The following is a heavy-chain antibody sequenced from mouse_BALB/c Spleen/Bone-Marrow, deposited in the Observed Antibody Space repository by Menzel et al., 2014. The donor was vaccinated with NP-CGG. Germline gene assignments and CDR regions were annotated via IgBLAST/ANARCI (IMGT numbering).Heavy chain of an antibody. D-gene: IGHD2-5*01. J-gene: IGHJ2*01. CDR3: ARTSNYVDFDY. Sequence: VQLVESGPGLVQPSQSLSITCTVSGFSLTSYGVHWVRQSPGKGLEWLGAIWSGGGSAYSAAFMSRLSITKDNSKSQVFFKMFSLQVDDTAIYYCARTSNYVDFDYWGQGTTLTVSS. CDR2: IWSGGGS. V-gene: IGHV2-4-1*01. CDR1: GFSLTSYG.